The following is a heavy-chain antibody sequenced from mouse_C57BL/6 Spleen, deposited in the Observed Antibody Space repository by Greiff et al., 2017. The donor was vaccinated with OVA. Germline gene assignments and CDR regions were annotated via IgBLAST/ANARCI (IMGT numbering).Heavy chain of an antibody. Sequence: QVQLKQPGAELVKPGASVKLSCKASGYTFTSYWMQWVKQRPGQGLEWIGEIDPSDSYTNYNQKFKGKATLTVDTSSSTAYMQLSSLTSEDSAVYYCARGNWDVEGYYFDYWGQGTTLTVSS. CDR2: IDPSDSYT. J-gene: IGHJ2*01. V-gene: IGHV1-50*01. D-gene: IGHD4-1*01. CDR3: ARGNWDVEGYYFDY. CDR1: GYTFTSYW.